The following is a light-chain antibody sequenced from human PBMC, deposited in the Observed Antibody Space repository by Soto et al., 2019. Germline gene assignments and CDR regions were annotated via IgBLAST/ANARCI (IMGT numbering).Light chain of an antibody. Sequence: QPVLTQSPSASASLGASVKLTCTLSSGHSSYAIAWHQQQPEKRPRYLMKVDSDGSHPRGDAIPDRFSGSSSGAERYLTISSLQSEDEADYYCQTWGTGIHVVFGGGTKLTVL. CDR1: SGHSSYA. V-gene: IGLV4-69*01. CDR3: QTWGTGIHVV. J-gene: IGLJ2*01. CDR2: VDSDGSH.